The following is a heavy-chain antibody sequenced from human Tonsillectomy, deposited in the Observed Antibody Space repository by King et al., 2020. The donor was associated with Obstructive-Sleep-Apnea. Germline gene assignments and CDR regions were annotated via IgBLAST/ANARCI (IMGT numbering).Heavy chain of an antibody. D-gene: IGHD5-18*01. V-gene: IGHV4-39*07. CDR1: GGSISSSSYY. CDR3: ARGYSYGLLSYYFDY. J-gene: IGHJ4*02. CDR2: IYYSGST. Sequence: QLQESGPGLVKPSETLSLTCTVSGGSISSSSYYWGWIRQPPGKGLEWIGSIYYSGSTYYTPSPKSRVTISVDTSKNQFSLKLSSVTAADTAVYYCARGYSYGLLSYYFDYWGQGTLVTVSS.